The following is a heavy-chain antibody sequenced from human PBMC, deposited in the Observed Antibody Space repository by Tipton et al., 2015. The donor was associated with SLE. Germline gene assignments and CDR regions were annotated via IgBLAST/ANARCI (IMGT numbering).Heavy chain of an antibody. CDR1: GGSISSYY. J-gene: IGHJ6*03. V-gene: IGHV4-59*01. CDR3: ARGWSGSSYYYYYMDV. Sequence: TLSLTCTVSGGSISSYYWSWIRQPPGKGLEWIGYIYYSGSTNYNPSLKSRVTISVDTSKNQFSLKLSSVTAADTAVYYCARGWSGSSYYYYYMDVWGKGTTVTVSS. CDR2: IYYSGST. D-gene: IGHD6-6*01.